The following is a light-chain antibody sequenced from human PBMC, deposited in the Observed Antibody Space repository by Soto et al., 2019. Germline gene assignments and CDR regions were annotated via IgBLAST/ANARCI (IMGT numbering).Light chain of an antibody. Sequence: QSVLTQPPSASGTHRQRVTISCSESSSNIGSNTVNWYQQLPGTAPKLLIYPNNQRPSGVPDRFSGSKSGTSASLAISGLQSEDEADYYCAAWDDSLNGRVFGTGTKVTVL. J-gene: IGLJ1*01. CDR3: AAWDDSLNGRV. CDR1: SSNIGSNT. V-gene: IGLV1-44*01. CDR2: PNN.